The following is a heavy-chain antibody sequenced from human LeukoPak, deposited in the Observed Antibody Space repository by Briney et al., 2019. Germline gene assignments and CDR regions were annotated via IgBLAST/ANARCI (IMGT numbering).Heavy chain of an antibody. CDR2: ISGSGGST. CDR3: AKITTKYYYDSSAYFDY. Sequence: GGSLRLSCAASGFTFSSYAMSWVRQAPGKGLEWVSAISGSGGSTYYADSVKGRFTISRDNSKNTLYLQMNSLRAEDTAVYYCAKITTKYYYDSSAYFDYWGQGTLVTVSS. V-gene: IGHV3-23*01. J-gene: IGHJ4*02. D-gene: IGHD3-22*01. CDR1: GFTFSSYA.